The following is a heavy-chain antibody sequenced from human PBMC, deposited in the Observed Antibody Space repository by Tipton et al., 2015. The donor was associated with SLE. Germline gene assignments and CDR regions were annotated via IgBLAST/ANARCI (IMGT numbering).Heavy chain of an antibody. CDR3: AKGYSSSWYYGIWYFDL. CDR2: ISGSGGST. J-gene: IGHJ2*01. CDR1: GFTFSSYA. V-gene: IGHV3-23*01. D-gene: IGHD6-13*01. Sequence: GSLRLSCAASGFTFSSYAMSWVRQAPGKGLEWVSAISGSGGSTYYADSVKGRFTISRDNSKNTLYLQMNSLRAEDTAVYYCAKGYSSSWYYGIWYFDLWGRGTLVTVSS.